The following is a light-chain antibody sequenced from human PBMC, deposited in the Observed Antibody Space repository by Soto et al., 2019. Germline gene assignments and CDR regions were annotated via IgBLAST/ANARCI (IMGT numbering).Light chain of an antibody. CDR3: QQYNNWPRT. V-gene: IGKV3-15*01. J-gene: IGKJ1*01. CDR2: GAS. Sequence: EIVMTQSPATLSVSPGERATLSCRASQSISNNLAWYQQKPGQAPSLLIFGASTRATGIPARFSGSGSGTDFTLTIGSLQSEDFALYYCQQYNNWPRTFGQGTKVDI. CDR1: QSISNN.